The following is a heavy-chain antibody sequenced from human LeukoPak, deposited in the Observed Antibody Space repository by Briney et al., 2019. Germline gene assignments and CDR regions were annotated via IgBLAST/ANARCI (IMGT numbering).Heavy chain of an antibody. Sequence: SETLSLTCTVSGGSVNSGAYYWSWIRQHPQKGLEWIGYIHYSGSTYYNPSLKSRVTISVDTPQNQFSLKLNSVTAADTAVYYCARVYDSSGYAFDYWGQGTLVTVSS. CDR1: GGSVNSGAYY. D-gene: IGHD3-22*01. J-gene: IGHJ4*02. V-gene: IGHV4-31*03. CDR2: IHYSGST. CDR3: ARVYDSSGYAFDY.